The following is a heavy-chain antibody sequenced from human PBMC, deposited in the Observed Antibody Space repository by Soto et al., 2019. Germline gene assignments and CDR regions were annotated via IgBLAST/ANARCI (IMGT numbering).Heavy chain of an antibody. Sequence: QVQLVESGGGVVQPGGSLRLSCQASGFNFDNYGMHWVRQAPGKGLEWVAVITYDGSFQYYADSVKGRFTISRDNSKNTLILHLNTLKPEDTAVYHCAKDRVGGTFYTPLGFWGQGTLVTVSS. CDR1: GFNFDNYG. J-gene: IGHJ4*02. V-gene: IGHV3-30*18. CDR3: AKDRVGGTFYTPLGF. D-gene: IGHD1-7*01. CDR2: ITYDGSFQ.